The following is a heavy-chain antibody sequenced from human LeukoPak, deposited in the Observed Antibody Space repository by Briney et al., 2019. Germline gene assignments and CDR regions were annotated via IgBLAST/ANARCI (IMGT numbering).Heavy chain of an antibody. CDR3: ARRLTLLGYCSGTSCLMNY. Sequence: GGSLRLSCAVSGFTLSSYWMHWVRQAPGKGLVWVSRIDSDGTTIDYADSVKGRYTISRDNANNTLYLQMYSLRAEDAGVYYCARRLTLLGYCSGTSCLMNYWGQGTLVTVSS. J-gene: IGHJ4*02. CDR2: IDSDGTTI. V-gene: IGHV3-74*01. D-gene: IGHD2-2*01. CDR1: GFTLSSYW.